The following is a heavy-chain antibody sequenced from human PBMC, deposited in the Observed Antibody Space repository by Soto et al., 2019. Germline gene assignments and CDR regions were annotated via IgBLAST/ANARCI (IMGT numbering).Heavy chain of an antibody. CDR3: AREDRVGWFAYGT. CDR1: GFTFSSYG. J-gene: IGHJ3*02. Sequence: HPGGSLRLSCAASGFTFSSYGMHWVRQAPGKGLEWVAVIWYDGSNKYYADSVKGRFTISRDNSKNTLYLQMNSLRAEDTAVYYRAREDRVGWFAYGTWGQGTMVTVS. V-gene: IGHV3-33*01. CDR2: IWYDGSNK. D-gene: IGHD6-19*01.